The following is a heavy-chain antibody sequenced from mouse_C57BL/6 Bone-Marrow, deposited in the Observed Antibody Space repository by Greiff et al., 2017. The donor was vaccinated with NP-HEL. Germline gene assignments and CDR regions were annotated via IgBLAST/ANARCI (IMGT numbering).Heavy chain of an antibody. CDR1: GYAFTNYL. CDR2: INPGSGGT. J-gene: IGHJ1*03. V-gene: IGHV1-54*01. CDR3: ALNYYGSSYWYFDV. Sequence: VQLQQSGAELVRPGTSVKVSCKASGYAFTNYLIEWVKQRPGQGLEWIGVINPGSGGTNYNETFKGKATLTADKSSSTAYMQLSSLTSEDSAVYFCALNYYGSSYWYFDVWGTGTTVTVSS. D-gene: IGHD1-1*01.